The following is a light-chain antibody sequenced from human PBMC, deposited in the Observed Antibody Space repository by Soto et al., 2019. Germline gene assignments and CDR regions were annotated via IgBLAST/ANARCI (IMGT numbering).Light chain of an antibody. CDR2: EVN. CDR3: SSYTSSSTWV. Sequence: QSALTQPASVSGSPGQSITISCTGTSGDVVGYNFVSWYQQHPGKAPKLMIYEVNNRPSGVSNRFSGSKSGNTASLTISGLQAEDEADYYCSSYTSSSTWVFGGGTKLTVL. J-gene: IGLJ3*02. V-gene: IGLV2-14*01. CDR1: SGDVVGYNF.